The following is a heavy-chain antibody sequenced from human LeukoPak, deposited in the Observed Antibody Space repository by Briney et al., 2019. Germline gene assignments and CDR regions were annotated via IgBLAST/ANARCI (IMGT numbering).Heavy chain of an antibody. CDR3: ARHLNYYLDY. Sequence: GGSLRLSCEVSGFTFSNLWMSWVRQAPGKGPVWVSRISSDGSITSYADSVKGRFTISRDNAKNTLYLQMNSLRAEDTAVYYCARHLNYYLDYWGQGTLVTVSS. D-gene: IGHD3-10*01. CDR2: ISSDGSIT. V-gene: IGHV3-74*01. J-gene: IGHJ4*02. CDR1: GFTFSNLW.